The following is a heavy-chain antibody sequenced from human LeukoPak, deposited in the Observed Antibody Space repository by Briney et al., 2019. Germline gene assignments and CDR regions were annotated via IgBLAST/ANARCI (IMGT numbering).Heavy chain of an antibody. Sequence: GGSLRLSCAASGFXFAGYAITWVRQAPGKGLQWVAAIWYDGSIQYYADSVKGRFTISRDNSKNTLYLQMDSLRAEDTAVYYCARAGYCSGGSCYGSDYWGQGTLVSVSS. CDR3: ARAGYCSGGSCYGSDY. CDR2: IWYDGSIQ. CDR1: GFXFAGYA. J-gene: IGHJ4*02. D-gene: IGHD2-15*01. V-gene: IGHV3-33*08.